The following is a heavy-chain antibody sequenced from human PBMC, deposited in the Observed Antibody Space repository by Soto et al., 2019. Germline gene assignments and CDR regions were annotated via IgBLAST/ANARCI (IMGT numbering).Heavy chain of an antibody. CDR1: GYTFTNYW. CDR3: VRPNFGALTHFDF. CDR2: IFPGDSDT. Sequence: GESLKISCKAIGYTFTNYWIGWVRQTPGKGLEWMGIIFPGDSDTRYNPSFEGQVTVSADESISAAYLQWNTLKASDTAMYYCVRPNFGALTHFDFWGQGTLVTVSS. V-gene: IGHV5-51*01. J-gene: IGHJ4*02. D-gene: IGHD3-16*01.